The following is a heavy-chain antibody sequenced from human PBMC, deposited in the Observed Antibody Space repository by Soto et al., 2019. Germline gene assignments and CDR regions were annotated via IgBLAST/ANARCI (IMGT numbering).Heavy chain of an antibody. V-gene: IGHV4-39*02. CDR3: AREGPYHYYDSSGYSLDY. D-gene: IGHD3-22*01. Sequence: SETLSLTCTVSGGSISSSSYYWGWIRQPPGKGLEWIGSIYYSGSTYYNPSLKSRVTISVDTSKNQFSLKLSSVTAADTAVYYCAREGPYHYYDSSGYSLDYWGQGTLVTVSS. J-gene: IGHJ4*02. CDR2: IYYSGST. CDR1: GGSISSSSYY.